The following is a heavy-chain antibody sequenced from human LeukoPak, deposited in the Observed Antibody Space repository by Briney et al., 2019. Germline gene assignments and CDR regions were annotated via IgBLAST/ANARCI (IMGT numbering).Heavy chain of an antibody. CDR2: LSGSGITT. CDR3: AKGIYSSGWSYFDY. Sequence: GGSLRLSCAASEFTFSNSAMSWVRQAPGKGLEWVSTLSGSGITTYYADSVKGRFTISRDNSKNTLYLQMNSLRAEDTAVYYCAKGIYSSGWSYFDYWGHGTLVTVSS. J-gene: IGHJ4*01. V-gene: IGHV3-23*01. D-gene: IGHD6-19*01. CDR1: EFTFSNSA.